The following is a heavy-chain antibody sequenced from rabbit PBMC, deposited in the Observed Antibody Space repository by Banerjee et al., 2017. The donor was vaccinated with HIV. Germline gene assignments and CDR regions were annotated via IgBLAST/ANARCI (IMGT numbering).Heavy chain of an antibody. Sequence: QSLEESGGDLVKPGASLTLTCTASGFSFSSSYYMWWVRQAPGKGLEWIACIDTSSGNTVYASWAKGRFTISKTSSTTVTLQMTSLTAADTATYFCARVLDVTGEGYGLWGPGTLVTVS. CDR3: ARVLDVTGEGYGL. CDR1: GFSFSSSYY. D-gene: IGHD5-1*01. CDR2: IDTSSGNT. J-gene: IGHJ4*01. V-gene: IGHV1S40*01.